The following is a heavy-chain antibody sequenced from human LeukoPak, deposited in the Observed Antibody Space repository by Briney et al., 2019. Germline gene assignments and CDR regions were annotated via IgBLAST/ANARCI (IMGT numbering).Heavy chain of an antibody. Sequence: PGGSLRLSCAASGXTYDDYGMSWVRQAPGRGQEWVSGINWNGGSTGYADSVKGRFTISRDNAKNSLYLQMNSLRAEDTALYYCAREDSSGMDVWGQGTTVTVSS. D-gene: IGHD6-6*01. V-gene: IGHV3-20*04. CDR1: GXTYDDYG. CDR3: AREDSSGMDV. CDR2: INWNGGST. J-gene: IGHJ6*02.